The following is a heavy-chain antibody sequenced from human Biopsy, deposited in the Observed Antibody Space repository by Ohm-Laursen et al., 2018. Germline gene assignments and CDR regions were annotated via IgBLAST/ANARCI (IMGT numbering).Heavy chain of an antibody. V-gene: IGHV4-59*01. CDR2: ISKGGDT. D-gene: IGHD1-1*01. J-gene: IGHJ3*01. CDR3: ARLYRLDDYWNDDPPDAFDV. CDR1: GGSNTDDY. Sequence: GTLSLTCTVSGGSNTDDYWSWIRQSPGKGLEWIGFISKGGDTTYNPSLRGRVAISVDTSKNQLSLKLSSVTAADTAIFFCARLYRLDDYWNDDPPDAFDVWGQGTRVTVSS.